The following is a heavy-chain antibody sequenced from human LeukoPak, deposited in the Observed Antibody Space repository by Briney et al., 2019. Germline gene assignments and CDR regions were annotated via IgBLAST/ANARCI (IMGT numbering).Heavy chain of an antibody. V-gene: IGHV4-59*08. D-gene: IGHD6-19*01. CDR1: GGSISSYF. CDR2: IYNSGST. J-gene: IGHJ4*02. Sequence: SETLSLTCTVSGGSISSYFCSWIRQPPGKGLEWIGYIYNSGSTKYNPSLKSRVTISVDTSKNQFSLKLSSVTAADTAVYYCARARPVAGTRSIFDYWGQGTLVTVSS. CDR3: ARARPVAGTRSIFDY.